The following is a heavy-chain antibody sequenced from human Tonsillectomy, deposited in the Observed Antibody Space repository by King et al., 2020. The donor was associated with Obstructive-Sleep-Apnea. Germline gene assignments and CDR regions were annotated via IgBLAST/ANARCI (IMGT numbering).Heavy chain of an antibody. J-gene: IGHJ4*02. CDR3: ARGPSSSWYLVDY. CDR1: GGSMSSYY. CDR2: IYYSGST. Sequence: QLQESGPGLVKPSETLSLTCTVSGGSMSSYYWSWIRQPPGKGLEWIGYIYYSGSTIYNPSLKSRVTISVDTSKNQFSLKLGSVTAAVTAVYYCARGPSSSWYLVDYWGQGIMVTVSS. V-gene: IGHV4-59*01. D-gene: IGHD6-13*01.